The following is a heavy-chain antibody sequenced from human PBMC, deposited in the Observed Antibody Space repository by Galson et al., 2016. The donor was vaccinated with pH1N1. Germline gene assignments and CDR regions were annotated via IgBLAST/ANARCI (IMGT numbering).Heavy chain of an antibody. J-gene: IGHJ4*02. Sequence: SVKVSCKASGYTFTYHAVHWVRQAPGQGLEWMGYVNTGNGNTEYSQKFQDRVTITRDTPANTAYMELSSLKSEDTAVYYCARRLGRCFDYWGQGTLLTVSS. CDR1: GYTFTYHA. V-gene: IGHV1-3*04. CDR3: ARRLGRCFDY. CDR2: VNTGNGNT. D-gene: IGHD3-16*01.